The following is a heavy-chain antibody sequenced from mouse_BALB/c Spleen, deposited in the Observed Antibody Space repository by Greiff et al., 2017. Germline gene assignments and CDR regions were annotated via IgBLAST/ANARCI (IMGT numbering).Heavy chain of an antibody. Sequence: VQLQQPGAELVRPGASVKLSCKASGYTFTSYWINWVKQRPGQGLEWIGNIYPSDSYTNYNQKFKDKATLTVDKSSSTAYMQLSSPTSEDSAVYYCTRSSLLWAFAYWGQGTLVTVSA. CDR2: IYPSDSYT. CDR3: TRSSLLWAFAY. D-gene: IGHD2-1*01. V-gene: IGHV1-69*02. CDR1: GYTFTSYW. J-gene: IGHJ3*01.